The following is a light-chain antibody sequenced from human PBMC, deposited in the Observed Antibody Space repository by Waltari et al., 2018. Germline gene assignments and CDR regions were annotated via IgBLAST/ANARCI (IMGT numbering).Light chain of an antibody. J-gene: IGLJ3*02. CDR3: YSADGSGDLGV. Sequence: YELTQPHSVSVSPGHTARITCSGAALPKKYAFWYQQKSGQAPVLVIYDDDKRPSGIPERFSGSSSGSMATLTITGAQVGDEADYYCYSADGSGDLGVFGGGTKVTVL. CDR1: ALPKKY. V-gene: IGLV3-10*01. CDR2: DDD.